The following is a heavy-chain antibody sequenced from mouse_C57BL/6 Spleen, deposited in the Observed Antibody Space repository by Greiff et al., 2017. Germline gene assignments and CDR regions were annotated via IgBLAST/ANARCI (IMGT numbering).Heavy chain of an antibody. J-gene: IGHJ4*01. Sequence: DVKLQESGAELVRPGASVKLSCTASGFNIKDYYMHWVKQRPEQGLEWIGRIDPEDGDTEYAPKFQGKATMTADTSSNTAYLQLSSLTSEDTAVYYCTYYRRFYYAMDYWGQGTSVTVSS. CDR1: GFNIKDYY. CDR3: TYYRRFYYAMDY. CDR2: IDPEDGDT. V-gene: IGHV14-1*01. D-gene: IGHD1-1*01.